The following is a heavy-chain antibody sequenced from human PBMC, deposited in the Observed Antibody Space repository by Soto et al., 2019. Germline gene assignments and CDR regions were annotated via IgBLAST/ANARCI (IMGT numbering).Heavy chain of an antibody. CDR1: GFTFSSYA. CDR3: AKGRYYDSSGNLFDYGMDV. V-gene: IGHV3-23*01. J-gene: IGHJ6*02. Sequence: PGGSLRLSCAASGFTFSSYAMSWVRQAPGKGLEWVSAICGSGGSTYYADSVKGRFTISRDNSKNTLYLQMNSLRAEDTAVYYCAKGRYYDSSGNLFDYGMDVWGQGTTVTVSS. CDR2: ICGSGGST. D-gene: IGHD3-22*01.